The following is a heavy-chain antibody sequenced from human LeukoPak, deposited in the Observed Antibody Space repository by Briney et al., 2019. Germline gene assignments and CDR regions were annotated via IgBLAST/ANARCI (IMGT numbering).Heavy chain of an antibody. CDR1: GFTFSSYG. J-gene: IGHJ4*02. D-gene: IGHD3-9*01. CDR2: IRYDGINK. CDR3: ARGTYYNTLTGFRGRILGLDY. Sequence: QAGGSLRLSCAASGFTFSSYGMHWVRQAPGKGLEWVAFIRYDGINKYYADSVKGRFTVSRDNSKNTLYLQMNSLRAEDTAIYYCARGTYYNTLTGFRGRILGLDYWGQGTLVTVSS. V-gene: IGHV3-30*02.